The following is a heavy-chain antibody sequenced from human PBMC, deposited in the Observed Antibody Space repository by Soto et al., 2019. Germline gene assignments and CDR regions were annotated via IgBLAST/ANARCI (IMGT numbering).Heavy chain of an antibody. CDR2: ISYDGSNK. Sequence: GSLRLSCAASGFTFSSYAMHWVRQAPGKGLEWVAVISYDGSNKYYADSVKGRFTISRDNSKNTLYLQMNSLRAEDTAVYYCARDLAPSRYSGYDSTAVWYGMDVWGQGTTVTVSS. V-gene: IGHV3-30-3*01. J-gene: IGHJ6*02. CDR1: GFTFSSYA. CDR3: ARDLAPSRYSGYDSTAVWYGMDV. D-gene: IGHD5-12*01.